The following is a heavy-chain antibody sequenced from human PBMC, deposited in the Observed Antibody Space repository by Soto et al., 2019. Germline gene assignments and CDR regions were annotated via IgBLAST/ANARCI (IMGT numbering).Heavy chain of an antibody. CDR1: GYIFTDYY. D-gene: IGHD1-26*01. CDR3: AREALLRLYYYYGMDV. Sequence: ASVKVSCKASGYIFTDYYMHWVRQAPGQELGWMGWISANSGNTNYAQKLQGRVTMTTDTSTSTAYMELRSLRSDDTAVYYCAREALLRLYYYYGMDVWGQGTTVTVSS. J-gene: IGHJ6*02. V-gene: IGHV1-18*04. CDR2: ISANSGNT.